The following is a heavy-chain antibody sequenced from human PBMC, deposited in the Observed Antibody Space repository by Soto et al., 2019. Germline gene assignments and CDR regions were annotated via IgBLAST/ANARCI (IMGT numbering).Heavy chain of an antibody. V-gene: IGHV4-31*03. D-gene: IGHD6-6*01. J-gene: IGHJ5*02. CDR2: IYYSGST. CDR3: AGGSSKSWFDP. Sequence: QVQLQESGPGLAKPSQTLSLTCNVSNGSISSSGYYWSWIRQHPGQRLAWIGYIYYSGSTYYNPSVKSRVTISVDTSKNQFSLKLGSVTAADTAMYYCAGGSSKSWFDPWGQGTLGTVSS. CDR1: NGSISSSGYY.